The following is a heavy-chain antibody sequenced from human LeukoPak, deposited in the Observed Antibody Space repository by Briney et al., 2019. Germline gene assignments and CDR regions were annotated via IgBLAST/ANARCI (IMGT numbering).Heavy chain of an antibody. D-gene: IGHD2-15*01. CDR3: AARQVGQDSFDY. CDR2: INPNSGVT. J-gene: IGHJ4*02. V-gene: IGHV1-2*02. CDR1: GYTFTGYY. Sequence: VASVKVSCKASGYTFTGYYIHWVRQAPGQGLEWMGWINPNSGVTHYPQKFQGRVTMTRDTSIRTAYMEVSSLRSDDTAVYYCAARQVGQDSFDYWGQGTLVTVSS.